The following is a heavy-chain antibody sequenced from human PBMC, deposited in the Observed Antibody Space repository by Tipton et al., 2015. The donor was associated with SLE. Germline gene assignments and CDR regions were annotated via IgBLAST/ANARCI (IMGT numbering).Heavy chain of an antibody. CDR2: FYHSGST. CDR1: GHSISSGYY. V-gene: IGHV4-38-2*02. CDR3: AVNVVVKVQVDY. J-gene: IGHJ4*02. D-gene: IGHD2-21*01. Sequence: TLSLTCKVSGHSISSGYYWGWIRQFPGKGLEWIGSFYHSGSTYYNPSLKSRVTISVDTSKNQFSLKLTSVTAADTAVYYCAVNVVVKVQVDYWGPGALVTVSS.